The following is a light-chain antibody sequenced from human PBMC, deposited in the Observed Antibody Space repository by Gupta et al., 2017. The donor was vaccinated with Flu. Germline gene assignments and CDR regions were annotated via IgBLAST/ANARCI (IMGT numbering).Light chain of an antibody. CDR1: SSDVGGNNS. Sequence: IASSCTGTSSDVGGNNSVSWYQQHPGKPPKLMIFDVSNRPAGVSNRFSGSKSGNTASLTISGRKAEDEADYYCSADTSSNTKIFGGGTKLTVL. J-gene: IGLJ2*01. CDR2: DVS. CDR3: SADTSSNTKI. V-gene: IGLV2-14*04.